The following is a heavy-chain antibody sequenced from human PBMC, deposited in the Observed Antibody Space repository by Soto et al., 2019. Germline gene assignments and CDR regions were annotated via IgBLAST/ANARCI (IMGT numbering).Heavy chain of an antibody. J-gene: IGHJ6*02. CDR3: ARRSGGGSGTYYYGMDV. V-gene: IGHV4-34*01. D-gene: IGHD2-15*01. CDR2: INHSGST. Sequence: PSETLSLTCAVYGGSFSGYYWSWIRQPPGKGLEWIGGINHSGSTNYNPSLKSRVTISVDTSKNQFSLKLSSVTAADTAVYYCARRSGGGSGTYYYGMDVWGQGTTVTVSS. CDR1: GGSFSGYY.